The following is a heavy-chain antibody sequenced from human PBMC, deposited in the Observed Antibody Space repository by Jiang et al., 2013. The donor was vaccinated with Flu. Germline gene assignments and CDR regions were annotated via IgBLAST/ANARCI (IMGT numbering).Heavy chain of an antibody. V-gene: IGHV3-23*01. J-gene: IGHJ4*02. CDR2: VSGSGATT. CDR3: AKGSRVAGTRYYFDY. CDR1: GFTFSSFA. Sequence: LVQPGGSLRLSCAASGFTFSSFAMNWVRQAPGKGLECVSTVSGSGATTNYADSVKGRFTISRDNSKNTVYLQMNSLRAEDTAVYYCAKGSRVAGTRYYFDYWGQGTLATVSS. D-gene: IGHD6-19*01.